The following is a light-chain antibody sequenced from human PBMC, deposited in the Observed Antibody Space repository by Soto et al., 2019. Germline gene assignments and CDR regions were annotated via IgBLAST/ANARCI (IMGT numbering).Light chain of an antibody. J-gene: IGLJ1*01. CDR3: NSYTRSSAYF. V-gene: IGLV2-14*03. CDR2: DVS. CDR1: SSDIGAYNY. Sequence: QSVLTQPASVSGSPGQSITISCTGTSSDIGAYNYVSWYQQLPGKAPKVMIYDVSNRPSGVSDRFSGSKSGNTASLTISGLQAEDEADYYCNSYTRSSAYFFGTGTKVT.